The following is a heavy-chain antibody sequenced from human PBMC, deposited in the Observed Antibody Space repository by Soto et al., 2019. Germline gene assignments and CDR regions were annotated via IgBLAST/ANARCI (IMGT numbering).Heavy chain of an antibody. V-gene: IGHV3-21*01. CDR2: ISSSSYI. CDR1: GFTFSIYS. Sequence: GGALRVSCAASGFTFSIYSMNWVRHAPGKGLEWVSSISSSSYIYYADSVKGRFTISRDNAKNSLYLQMNSLRAEDTAVYYCARLGGYCSGGSCPYGMDVWGQGTTVTVSS. CDR3: ARLGGYCSGGSCPYGMDV. D-gene: IGHD2-15*01. J-gene: IGHJ6*02.